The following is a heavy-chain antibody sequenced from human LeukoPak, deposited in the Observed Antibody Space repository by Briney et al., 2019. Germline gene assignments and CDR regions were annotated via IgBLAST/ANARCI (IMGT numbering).Heavy chain of an antibody. CDR2: IDPADSHT. CDR3: ARTGYTSGWPYGMDV. D-gene: IGHD6-19*01. Sequence: HGESLKISCKVSGYSFPTYWSNWVRRMHGRGREWMGKIDPADSHTDYNPSFQGHVTMSVDKSISTAYLQWSGLKASDTAIYYCARTGYTSGWPYGMDVWGKGTTVTVSS. CDR1: GYSFPTYW. J-gene: IGHJ6*04. V-gene: IGHV5-10-1*01.